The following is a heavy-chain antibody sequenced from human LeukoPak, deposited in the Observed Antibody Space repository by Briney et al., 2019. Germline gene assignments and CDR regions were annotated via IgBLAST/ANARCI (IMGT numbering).Heavy chain of an antibody. Sequence: ASVKVSCKASGYTFTRYGISWVRQAPGQGLEWMGWISAYNGNTNYAQKLQGRVTMTTDTSTSTAYMELRSLRSDDTAVYYCARDVLGERARPRLGPNWFDPWGQGTLVTVSS. J-gene: IGHJ5*02. CDR3: ARDVLGERARPRLGPNWFDP. V-gene: IGHV1-18*01. CDR2: ISAYNGNT. CDR1: GYTFTRYG. D-gene: IGHD3-10*01.